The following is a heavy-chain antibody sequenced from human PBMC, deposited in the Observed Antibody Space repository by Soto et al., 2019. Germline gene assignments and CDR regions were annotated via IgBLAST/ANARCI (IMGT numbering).Heavy chain of an antibody. D-gene: IGHD3-3*01. CDR2: ISYDGSNK. J-gene: IGHJ6*02. V-gene: IGHV3-30*18. CDR3: AKDIGKCYDFWSGYARTYYGMDV. Sequence: GGSLRLSCAASGFTFSSYGMHWVRQAPGKGLEWVAVISYDGSNKDYADSVKGRFTISRDNSKNTLYLQMNSLRAEDTAVYYCAKDIGKCYDFWSGYARTYYGMDVWGQGTTVTVSS. CDR1: GFTFSSYG.